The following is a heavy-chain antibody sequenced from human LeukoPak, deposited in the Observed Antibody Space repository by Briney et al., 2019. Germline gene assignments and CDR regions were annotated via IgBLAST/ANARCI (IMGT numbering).Heavy chain of an antibody. CDR1: GGSISSSNW. CDR2: IYHSGST. J-gene: IGHJ3*02. D-gene: IGHD3-10*01. Sequence: PSETLSLTCAVSGGSISSSNWWSWIRQPPGEGLEWIGYIYHSGSTYYNPSLKSRVTISVDRSKNQFSLKLSSVTAADTAVYYCARWEVRLNAFEMWGQGTMVTVSS. V-gene: IGHV4-28*01. CDR3: ARWEVRLNAFEM.